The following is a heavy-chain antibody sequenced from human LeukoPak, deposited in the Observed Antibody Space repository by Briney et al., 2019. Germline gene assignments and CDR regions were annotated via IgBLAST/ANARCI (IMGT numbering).Heavy chain of an antibody. Sequence: PGGSLRLSCAASGFTFSNYEMNWVRQAPGKGLEWVSYISSSGSDIYYADSVKGRFTISSDNAKNSLYLQMNSLRAEDTAVYYCARVGYSGYDSGFDPWGQGTLVTVSS. CDR1: GFTFSNYE. CDR2: ISSSGSDI. J-gene: IGHJ5*02. D-gene: IGHD5-12*01. CDR3: ARVGYSGYDSGFDP. V-gene: IGHV3-48*03.